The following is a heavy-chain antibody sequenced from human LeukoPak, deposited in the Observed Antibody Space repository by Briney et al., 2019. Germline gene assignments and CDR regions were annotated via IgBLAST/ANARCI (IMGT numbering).Heavy chain of an antibody. CDR2: ISTSESS. J-gene: IGHJ4*02. CDR3: ARGRLLWFGELPYGFDY. V-gene: IGHV4-4*07. D-gene: IGHD3-10*01. CDR1: GGSINTYY. Sequence: SETLSLTCTVSGGSINTYYWIRQPAGKGLEWIGRISTSESSNYNPSLRSRVTLSLDTSENQFSLKLSSVTAADTAVYYCARGRLLWFGELPYGFDYWGQGTLVTVSS.